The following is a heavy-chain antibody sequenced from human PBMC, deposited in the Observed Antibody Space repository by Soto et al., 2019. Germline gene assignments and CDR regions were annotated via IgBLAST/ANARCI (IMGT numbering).Heavy chain of an antibody. Sequence: GASVKVSCKASGGTFSSYAISWVRQAPGQGLEWMGWIIPIIGTANYAQKFQGRVTMTTDASTSTAYMELRSLRSDDTAVYYCARVILMTTVTTSGYWGQGTLVTVSS. D-gene: IGHD4-17*01. CDR2: IIPIIGTA. J-gene: IGHJ4*02. CDR1: GGTFSSYA. V-gene: IGHV1-69*05. CDR3: ARVILMTTVTTSGY.